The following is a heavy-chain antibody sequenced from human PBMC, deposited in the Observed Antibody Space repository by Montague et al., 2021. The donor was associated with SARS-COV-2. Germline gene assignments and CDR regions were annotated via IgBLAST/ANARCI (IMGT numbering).Heavy chain of an antibody. CDR2: ISWNSGSI. J-gene: IGHJ4*02. CDR1: GFTFGDYA. CDR3: AKDSGSYDGFATYYFDY. V-gene: IGHV3-9*01. Sequence: RLSLSASGFTFGDYAMHWVRQAPGKGLEWVSGISWNSGSIGYADSVKGRFTISRDNAKNSLYLQMNSLRAEDTALYYCAKDSGSYDGFATYYFDYWGQGTLVTVSS. D-gene: IGHD1-26*01.